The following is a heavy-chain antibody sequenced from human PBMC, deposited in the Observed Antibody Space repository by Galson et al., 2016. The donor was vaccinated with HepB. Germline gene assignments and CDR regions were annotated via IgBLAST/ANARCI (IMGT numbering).Heavy chain of an antibody. V-gene: IGHV3-7*01. D-gene: IGHD3-10*01. CDR1: GFTFNAHW. CDR2: IRGDGIVS. Sequence: SLRLSCAASGFTFNAHWMNWVRQAPGKGLEWVANIRGDGIVSYYAESARGRFTISRDNAKNSLYLQMNGLRVDETAVYYCSREMTGSYFDWGQGTLVIVSS. CDR3: SREMTGSYFD. J-gene: IGHJ4*02.